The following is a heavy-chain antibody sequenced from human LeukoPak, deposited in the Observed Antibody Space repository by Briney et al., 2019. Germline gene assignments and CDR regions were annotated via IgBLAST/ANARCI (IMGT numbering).Heavy chain of an antibody. CDR3: VRGSGGNGYGYWGDN. V-gene: IGHV3-33*01. Sequence: GGSLRLSCAASGFTFSSFGMHRVRKAPGKGLEWVAVIWYHGNEIHYVDSVKGRFTISRDNLSNTLYLQVNSLRAEDSAVYYCVRGSGGNGYGYWGDNWGQGTLVTVSS. J-gene: IGHJ4*02. CDR2: IWYHGNEI. D-gene: IGHD5-12*01. CDR1: GFTFSSFG.